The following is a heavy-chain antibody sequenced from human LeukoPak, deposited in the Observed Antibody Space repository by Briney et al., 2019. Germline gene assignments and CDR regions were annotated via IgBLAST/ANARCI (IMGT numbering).Heavy chain of an antibody. CDR2: ISGSGGST. V-gene: IGHV3-23*01. CDR1: GFTFSSYG. J-gene: IGHJ4*02. D-gene: IGHD6-13*01. Sequence: GGSLRLSCAASGFTFSSYGMSWVRQAPGKGLEWASAISGSGGSTYYADSVKGRFTISRDNSKNTLYLQMNSLRAEDTAVYYCAKASGYSGIFSFDYWGQGTLVTVSS. CDR3: AKASGYSGIFSFDY.